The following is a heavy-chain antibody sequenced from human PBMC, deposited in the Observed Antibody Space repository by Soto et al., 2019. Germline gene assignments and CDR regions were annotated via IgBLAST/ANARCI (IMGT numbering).Heavy chain of an antibody. CDR1: GFTFSSYA. CDR2: ISGSGGST. J-gene: IGHJ4*02. Sequence: GGSLRLSCAASGFTFSSYAMSWVRQAPGKGLEWVSAISGSGGSTYYADSVKGRFTISRDNSKNTLYLQMNSLRAEDTAVYYCAKDFHPTMIVVGICSYWGQGTLVTVSS. D-gene: IGHD3-22*01. CDR3: AKDFHPTMIVVGICSY. V-gene: IGHV3-23*01.